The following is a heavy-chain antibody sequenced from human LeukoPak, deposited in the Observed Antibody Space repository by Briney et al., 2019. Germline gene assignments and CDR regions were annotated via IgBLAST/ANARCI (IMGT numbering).Heavy chain of an antibody. D-gene: IGHD2-21*02. CDR1: GFTLSSYG. V-gene: IGHV3-30*02. CDR2: IRYDGTNK. J-gene: IGHJ3*02. CDR3: AKPMTDTYDVFDI. Sequence: GGSLRLSCAASGFTLSSYGMHWVRQAPGKGLEWVGFIRYDGTNKDYADSVRGRFTISRDNSKSTLYLQMNSPRAEDTAVYYCAKPMTDTYDVFDIWGQGTMVTVSS.